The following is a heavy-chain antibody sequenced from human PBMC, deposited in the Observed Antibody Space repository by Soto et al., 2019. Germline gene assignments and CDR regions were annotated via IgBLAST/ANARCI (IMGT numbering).Heavy chain of an antibody. CDR1: GGSISSSSYY. V-gene: IGHV4-39*01. J-gene: IGHJ4*02. CDR3: ASLYSGYDLRYFDD. D-gene: IGHD5-12*01. Sequence: SETLSLTCTVSGGSISSSSYYWGWIRQPPGKGLEWIGSIYYSGSTYYNPSLKSRVTISVDTSKNQFSLKLSSVTAADTAVYYCASLYSGYDLRYFDDWGQGTRVTVSS. CDR2: IYYSGST.